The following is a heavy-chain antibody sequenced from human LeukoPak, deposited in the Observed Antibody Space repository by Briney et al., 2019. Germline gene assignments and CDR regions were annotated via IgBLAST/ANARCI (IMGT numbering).Heavy chain of an antibody. CDR3: ARAPSIRGNYGDYVHFDY. CDR2: ISGNDGST. J-gene: IGHJ4*02. D-gene: IGHD4-17*01. V-gene: IGHV3-23*01. Sequence: GGSLRLSCAASGFTFSSYVMGWVRQASGKGLEWVSSISGNDGSTYYADSVKGRFTISRDNSKDTLYLQMNSLRAEDTAVYYCARAPSIRGNYGDYVHFDYWGQGTLVTVSS. CDR1: GFTFSSYV.